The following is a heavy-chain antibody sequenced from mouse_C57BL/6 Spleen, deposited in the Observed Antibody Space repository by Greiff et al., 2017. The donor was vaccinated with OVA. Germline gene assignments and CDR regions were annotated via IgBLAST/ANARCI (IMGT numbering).Heavy chain of an antibody. CDR1: GYTFTDYY. CDR3: ARSTDYYAMDY. CDR2: INPNNGGT. Sequence: EVQLQQSGPELVKPGASVKISCKASGYTFTDYYMNWVKQSHGKSLEWIGDINPNNGGTSYNQKFKGKATLTVEKSSSTAYMELRSLTSEDSAVYYCARSTDYYAMDYWGQGTSVTVSS. V-gene: IGHV1-26*01. J-gene: IGHJ4*01.